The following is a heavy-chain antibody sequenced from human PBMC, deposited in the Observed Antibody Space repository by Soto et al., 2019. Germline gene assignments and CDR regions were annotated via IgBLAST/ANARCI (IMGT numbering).Heavy chain of an antibody. CDR1: GVSISSYY. CDR3: GRTTVTTSWIDS. CDR2: IYYSGST. D-gene: IGHD4-17*01. J-gene: IGHJ4*02. V-gene: IGHV4-59*08. Sequence: SETLSLTCTVSGVSISSYYWSWIRQPPGKGLEWIGYIYYSGSTNYNPSLQSRVTISVATPKNQFSLKLSSVTAADTAVYYCGRTTVTTSWIDSWGQGTLVTVSS.